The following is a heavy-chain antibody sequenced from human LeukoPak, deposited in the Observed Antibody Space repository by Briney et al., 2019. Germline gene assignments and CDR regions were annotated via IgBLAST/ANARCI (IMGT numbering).Heavy chain of an antibody. CDR1: GFTFSSYA. Sequence: PGGSLRLSCAASGFTFSSYAMSWVRQAPGKGLEWVSAISGSGGSTYYADSVKGRFTISRDNSKNTLYLQMNSLRAEDTAVYYCAKARGSISSGWYDYYYCYMDVWGKGTTVTVSS. CDR2: ISGSGGST. CDR3: AKARGSISSGWYDYYYCYMDV. J-gene: IGHJ6*03. V-gene: IGHV3-23*01. D-gene: IGHD6-19*01.